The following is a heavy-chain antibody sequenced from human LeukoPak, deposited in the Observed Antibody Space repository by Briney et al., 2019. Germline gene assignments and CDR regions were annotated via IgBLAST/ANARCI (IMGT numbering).Heavy chain of an antibody. D-gene: IGHD5-12*01. J-gene: IGHJ3*02. V-gene: IGHV4-59*08. CDR2: IYYSGST. CDR1: GGSIRSYY. Sequence: SETLSLTCTVSGGSIRSYYWSWIRQPPGKGLEWIGYIYYSGSTNYNPSLKSRVTISVDTSKNQFSLKLSSVTAADTAVYYCARTLIVATITDAFDIWGQGTMVTVSS. CDR3: ARTLIVATITDAFDI.